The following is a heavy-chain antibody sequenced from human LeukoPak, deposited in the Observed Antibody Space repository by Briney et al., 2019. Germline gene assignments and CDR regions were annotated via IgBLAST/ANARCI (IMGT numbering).Heavy chain of an antibody. CDR2: ISGSGGRT. V-gene: IGHV3-23*01. D-gene: IGHD3-22*01. CDR3: AKWGTYYYDSSGWNNWFDP. CDR1: GFTFSDFA. J-gene: IGHJ5*02. Sequence: PGGSLRLSCAASGFTFSDFAMKWVRQAPGGGLEWVSAISGSGGRTYYADPVKGRFTISRDNSKNTLYLQMNSLRAEDTAVYYCAKWGTYYYDSSGWNNWFDPWGQGTLVTVSS.